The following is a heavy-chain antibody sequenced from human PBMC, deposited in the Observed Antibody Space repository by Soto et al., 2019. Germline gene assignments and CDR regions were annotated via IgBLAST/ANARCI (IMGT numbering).Heavy chain of an antibody. Sequence: QVQLVQSAAEVKKPGASVKVSCKASGYTFSTFAITWVRQAPGQGLEWMGYITTYSGNTYYAQKLQGRVTMTTDTSASTAYMELRSLRSDDMAVYFCARGTGDFAYWGQGTLVTISS. CDR2: ITTYSGNT. D-gene: IGHD2-2*01. CDR1: GYTFSTFA. J-gene: IGHJ4*02. CDR3: ARGTGDFAY. V-gene: IGHV1-18*03.